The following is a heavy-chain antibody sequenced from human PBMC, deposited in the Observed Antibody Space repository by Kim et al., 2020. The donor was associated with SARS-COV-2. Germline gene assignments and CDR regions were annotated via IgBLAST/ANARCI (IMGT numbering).Heavy chain of an antibody. CDR2: IYYSGST. CDR3: ARGGGFNYYDSSGYYYLDY. V-gene: IGHV4-31*03. CDR1: GGSISSGGYY. Sequence: SETLSLTCTVSGGSISSGGYYWSWIRQHPGKGLEWIGYIYYSGSTYYNPSLKSRVTISVDTSKNQFSLKLSSVTAADTAVYYCARGGGFNYYDSSGYYYLDYWCQGTLVTVSS. J-gene: IGHJ4*02. D-gene: IGHD3-22*01.